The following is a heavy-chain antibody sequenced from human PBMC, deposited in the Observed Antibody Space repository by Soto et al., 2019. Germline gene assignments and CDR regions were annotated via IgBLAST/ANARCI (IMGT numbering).Heavy chain of an antibody. D-gene: IGHD2-2*02. V-gene: IGHV3-30-3*01. Sequence: AASGFTFSSYAMHWVRQAPGKGLEWVAVISYDGSNKYYADSVKGRFTISRDNSKNTLYLQMNSLRAEDTAVYYCARDGPAIPGPAAIYYFQHWGQGNLVTVSS. CDR2: ISYDGSNK. CDR3: ARDGPAIPGPAAIYYFQH. CDR1: GFTFSSYA. J-gene: IGHJ1*01.